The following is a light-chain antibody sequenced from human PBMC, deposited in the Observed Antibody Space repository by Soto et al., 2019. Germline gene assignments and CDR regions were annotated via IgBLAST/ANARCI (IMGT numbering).Light chain of an antibody. CDR1: QSISFY. CDR3: QQSYSTPLT. CDR2: AAS. J-gene: IGKJ4*01. V-gene: IGKV1-39*01. Sequence: DIQMTKSPSSLSASVGDGVTITCRASQSISFYLNWYQQKPGKAPKLLIYAASSLQSGVPSRFSGSGSGTDFTLTISSLQPEDFAAYYCQQSYSTPLTFGGGTKVDIK.